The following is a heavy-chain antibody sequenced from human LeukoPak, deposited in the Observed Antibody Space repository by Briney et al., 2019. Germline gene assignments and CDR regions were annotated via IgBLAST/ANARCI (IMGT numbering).Heavy chain of an antibody. CDR1: AFIFSGHW. CDR3: ARDGLPVAVDN. D-gene: IGHD6-19*01. V-gene: IGHV3-7*01. J-gene: IGHJ4*02. Sequence: PGGSLRLSCEGSAFIFSGHWMNWVRQTPGKGLEWVANIKQDGSEKYYVDSVKGRFTISRDNAKNSLYLQMNSLRAEDTAVYYCARDGLPVAVDNWGQGTLVTVSS. CDR2: IKQDGSEK.